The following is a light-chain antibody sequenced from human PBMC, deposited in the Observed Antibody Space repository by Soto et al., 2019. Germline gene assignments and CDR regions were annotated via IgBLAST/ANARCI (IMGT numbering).Light chain of an antibody. CDR2: AAS. Sequence: ANQMTQSPSSLSASVGDRVTITCRASQGIRNDLGWYQQKPGKAPKLLIYAASSLQSGVPSRFSGSGSDTDFTLTISSLQPEDFATYYCLQDYNSPFTFGPGTKVDIK. CDR3: LQDYNSPFT. CDR1: QGIRND. V-gene: IGKV1-6*01. J-gene: IGKJ3*01.